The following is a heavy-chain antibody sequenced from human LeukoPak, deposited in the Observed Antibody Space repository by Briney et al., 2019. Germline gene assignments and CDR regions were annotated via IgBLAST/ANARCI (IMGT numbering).Heavy chain of an antibody. CDR3: AKDVLSGTYYYFDQ. J-gene: IGHJ4*02. D-gene: IGHD1-26*01. Sequence: PSETLSLTCAVYGGSFSGYYWSWIRQPPGKGLEWVSGISGSGSNTYYADSVMGRFTISRDNSKNMLYLQMNSLRAEDTAVYYCAKDVLSGTYYYFDQWGQGTLVTVSS. CDR1: GGSFSGYY. V-gene: IGHV3-23*01. CDR2: ISGSGSNT.